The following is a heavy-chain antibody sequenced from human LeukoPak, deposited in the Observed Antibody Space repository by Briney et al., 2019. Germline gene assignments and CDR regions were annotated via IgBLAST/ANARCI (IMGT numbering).Heavy chain of an antibody. J-gene: IGHJ4*02. CDR1: GYTFTSYG. D-gene: IGHD4-17*01. V-gene: IGHV1-18*01. Sequence: GASVKVCCKASGYTFTSYGISWVRQAPGQGLEWMGWISAYNGNRNYAQKLQGRVTMTTDTSTSTAYMELRSLRSDDTAVYYCARDSVTVTSDYWGQGTLVTVSS. CDR2: ISAYNGNR. CDR3: ARDSVTVTSDY.